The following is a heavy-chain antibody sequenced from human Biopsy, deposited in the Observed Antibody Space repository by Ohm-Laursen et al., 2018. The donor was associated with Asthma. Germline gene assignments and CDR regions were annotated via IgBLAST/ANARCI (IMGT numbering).Heavy chain of an antibody. CDR1: GGTFRTYA. Sequence: GASVKVSCKASGGTFRTYAFNWVRQAPGQGLEWMGGIIPMYGGPKVAQKFQGRVTITADESTSTAYMEMSSLRSEDTAVYYCARVGAIMISGDFYFYSGFDLWGQGTTVRVSS. CDR2: IIPMYGGP. CDR3: ARVGAIMISGDFYFYSGFDL. J-gene: IGHJ6*02. D-gene: IGHD3-16*01. V-gene: IGHV1-69*13.